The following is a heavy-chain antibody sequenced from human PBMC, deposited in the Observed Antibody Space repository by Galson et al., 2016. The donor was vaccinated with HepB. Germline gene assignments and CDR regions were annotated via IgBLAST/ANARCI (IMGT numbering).Heavy chain of an antibody. CDR1: GFTFSSYA. Sequence: LRLSCAASGFTFSSYAMNWVRQAPGKGLEWVSTITESGGGTHYADSVKGRFIISRDNPKNTLYLHMNSLRAEDTAVYYCTKGYGGNPADYWGQGTLVTVSS. J-gene: IGHJ4*02. V-gene: IGHV3-23*01. CDR2: ITESGGGT. D-gene: IGHD4-23*01. CDR3: TKGYGGNPADY.